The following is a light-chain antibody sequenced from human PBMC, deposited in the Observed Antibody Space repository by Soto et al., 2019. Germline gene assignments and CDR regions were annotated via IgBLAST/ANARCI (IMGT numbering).Light chain of an antibody. CDR3: QQYGSSPST. V-gene: IGKV3-20*01. CDR1: QSDSSNY. Sequence: RAPLSYRSSQSDSSNYLAWYQQKPRETPRILIYDASSRATASPDRICSSGSGTELTTIISRLEPEDFAVYYCQQYGSSPSTFGGGTKVDIK. J-gene: IGKJ4*01. CDR2: DAS.